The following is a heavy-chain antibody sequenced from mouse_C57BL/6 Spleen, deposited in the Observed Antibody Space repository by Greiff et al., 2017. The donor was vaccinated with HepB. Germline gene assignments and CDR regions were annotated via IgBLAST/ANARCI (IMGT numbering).Heavy chain of an antibody. CDR3: ARGEVTTSLDY. D-gene: IGHD2-1*01. CDR2: IDPSDSYT. J-gene: IGHJ2*01. Sequence: QVQLQQPGAELVKPGASVKLSCKASGYTFTSYWMQWVKQRPGQGLEWIGEIDPSDSYTNYNQKFKGKATLTVDTSSSTAYMQLSSLTSEDSGVYYCARGEVTTSLDYWGQGTTLTVSS. CDR1: GYTFTSYW. V-gene: IGHV1-50*01.